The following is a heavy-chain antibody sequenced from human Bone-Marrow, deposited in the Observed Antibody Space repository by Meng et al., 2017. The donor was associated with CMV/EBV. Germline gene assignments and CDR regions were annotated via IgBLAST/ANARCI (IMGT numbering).Heavy chain of an antibody. J-gene: IGHJ3*02. CDR2: ISGGDGST. CDR3: VKYLLPRVVRDGFDI. V-gene: IGHV3-23*01. D-gene: IGHD2-15*01. Sequence: ESLKISCAASGFTFSSYAMSWVRQAPGKGLEWVSSISGGDGSTYSADSVKGRFTISRDNSKNTVFLQMSSLRAEDTAVYYCVKYLLPRVVRDGFDICGQGTLVTVSS. CDR1: GFTFSSYA.